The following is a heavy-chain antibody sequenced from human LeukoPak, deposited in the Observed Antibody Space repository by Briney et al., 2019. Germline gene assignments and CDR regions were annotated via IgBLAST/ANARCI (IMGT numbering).Heavy chain of an antibody. D-gene: IGHD3-22*01. V-gene: IGHV1-58*02. CDR1: GYTFTSYG. CDR3: AAFPDSGVVVITDGQTSYFFEY. Sequence: GASVNVSCKASGYTFTSYGISWVRQAPGQGREWIGWIVVGSVNTNYAQKFQERVTITRDMSTSTAYMELSSLRSEDTAVYYCAAFPDSGVVVITDGQTSYFFEYWGQGTLVTVSS. J-gene: IGHJ4*02. CDR2: IVVGSVNT.